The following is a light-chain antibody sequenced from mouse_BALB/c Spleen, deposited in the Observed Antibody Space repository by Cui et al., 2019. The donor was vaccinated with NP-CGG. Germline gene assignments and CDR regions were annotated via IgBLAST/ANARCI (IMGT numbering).Light chain of an antibody. CDR1: TGTVTTSNY. V-gene: IGLV1*01. CDR3: ALWYSNHWV. J-gene: IGLJ1*01. Sequence: QTVVTQESALTTSPGETVTLTCRSNTGTVTTSNYANWFQEKPDHLFTGLIGGTNNRIPGVPARFSGSLIGDKAALTITGAQTEDEAMYFCALWYSNHWVFGGGTKLTVL. CDR2: GTN.